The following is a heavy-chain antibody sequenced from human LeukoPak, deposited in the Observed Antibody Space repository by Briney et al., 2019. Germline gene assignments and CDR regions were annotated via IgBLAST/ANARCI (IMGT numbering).Heavy chain of an antibody. Sequence: PSETLSLTCTVSGGSISSGGYYWSWIRQHPGKGLEWIGYIYYSGSTYYNPSLRSRVTISVDTSKNQFSLKLSSVTAADTAVYYCARFPMRFGELLGVDPWGQGTLVTVSS. V-gene: IGHV4-31*03. J-gene: IGHJ5*02. CDR3: ARFPMRFGELLGVDP. CDR2: IYYSGST. CDR1: GGSISSGGYY. D-gene: IGHD3-10*01.